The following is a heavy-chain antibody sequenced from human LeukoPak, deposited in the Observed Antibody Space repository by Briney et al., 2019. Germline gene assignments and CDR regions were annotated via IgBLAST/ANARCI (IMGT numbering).Heavy chain of an antibody. D-gene: IGHD1-26*01. V-gene: IGHV3-30-3*01. CDR1: GFTFSSYA. J-gene: IGHJ4*02. Sequence: PGGSLRLSCAASGFTFSSYAVHWVRQAPGKGLEWVAVISYDGSNKYYADSVKGRFTISRDNSKNTLYLQMNSLRAEDTAVYYCARAAPSSGSYWGYFDYWGQGTLVTVSS. CDR2: ISYDGSNK. CDR3: ARAAPSSGSYWGYFDY.